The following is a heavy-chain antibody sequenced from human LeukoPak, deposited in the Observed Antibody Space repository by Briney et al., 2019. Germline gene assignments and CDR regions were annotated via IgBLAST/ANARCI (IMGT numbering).Heavy chain of an antibody. CDR2: IYSGGST. CDR1: GFTVSSNY. J-gene: IGHJ4*02. V-gene: IGHV3-53*01. D-gene: IGHD5-18*01. Sequence: PGGSLRLSCAASGFTVSSNYMSWVRQAPGKGLEWVSVIYSGGSTYYADSVKGRFTISRDNSKNTLYLQMNSLRAKDTAVYYCARRDTAMVDPDYWGQGTLVTVSS. CDR3: ARRDTAMVDPDY.